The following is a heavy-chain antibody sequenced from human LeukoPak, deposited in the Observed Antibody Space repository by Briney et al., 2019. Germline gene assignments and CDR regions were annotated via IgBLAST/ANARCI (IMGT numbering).Heavy chain of an antibody. Sequence: GGSLRLSCAASGFTFDDYAMHWVRQAPGKGLEWVSGISDSGGSTYYADSVKGRFTISRDNSKNTLYLQMTSLRVEDTAVYYCAKDYCSITSCYFLDWGQGTLVTVSS. CDR1: GFTFDDYA. D-gene: IGHD2-2*01. V-gene: IGHV3-23*01. CDR2: ISDSGGST. J-gene: IGHJ4*02. CDR3: AKDYCSITSCYFLD.